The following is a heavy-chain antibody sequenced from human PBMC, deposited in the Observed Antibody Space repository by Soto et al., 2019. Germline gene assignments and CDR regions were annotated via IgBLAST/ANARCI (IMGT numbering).Heavy chain of an antibody. CDR3: ARNKPVTYGMEV. V-gene: IGHV3-53*02. CDR1: GFIISSTN. J-gene: IGHJ6*02. CDR2: SYSGDST. D-gene: IGHD2-21*02. Sequence: EVPLEATGGGLIQPGGTLTLSCAASGFIISSTNMKWVRQAPGKGLERVSISYSGDSTSYAGSVKGRFTISRDNSKNTASLQTMSLRAEGTAVYYRARNKPVTYGMEVWGRGTTVTVAS.